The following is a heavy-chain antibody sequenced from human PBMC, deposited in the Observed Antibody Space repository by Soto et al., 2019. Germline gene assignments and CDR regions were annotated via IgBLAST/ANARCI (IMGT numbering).Heavy chain of an antibody. D-gene: IGHD2-8*01. J-gene: IGHJ6*02. CDR1: GYTFTNYA. V-gene: IGHV1-3*01. Sequence: QVQLVQSGAEVKKPGASVKVSCKASGYTFTNYAMHWMRQAPGQRLEWMGWINAGNGNTKYSQKFQGRVTITRDTSASTADMELCSLRSEDTAVYYCARGPVLRGDVWGQGTTATVSS. CDR3: ARGPVLRGDV. CDR2: INAGNGNT.